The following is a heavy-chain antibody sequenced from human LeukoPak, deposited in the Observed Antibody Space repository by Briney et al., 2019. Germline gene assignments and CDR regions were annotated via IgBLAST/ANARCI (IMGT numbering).Heavy chain of an antibody. CDR3: AKRGYYYGSGNYPYFDY. J-gene: IGHJ4*02. D-gene: IGHD3-10*01. CDR1: GFTFCSYS. V-gene: IGHV3-23*01. Sequence: PGGSLRLSCAASGFTFCSYSMSWVRPAPGKGLEWVSAISGIGASTYYADSVKGRITISRDKSKNTLYLQMNSLRAEDTAVYYCAKRGYYYGSGNYPYFDYWGQGALVTVSS. CDR2: ISGIGAST.